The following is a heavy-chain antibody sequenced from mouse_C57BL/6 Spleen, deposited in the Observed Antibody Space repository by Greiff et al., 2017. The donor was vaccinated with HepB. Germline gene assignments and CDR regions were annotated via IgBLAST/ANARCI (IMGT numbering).Heavy chain of an antibody. D-gene: IGHD1-1*01. Sequence: QVQLQQPGAELVMPGASVKLSCKASGYTFTSYWMHWVKQRPGQGLEWIGEIDPSDSYTNYNQKFKGKSTLTVDKSSSTAYMQLSSLTSEDSAVYYCARFVISRGFDYWGKGTTLTVSS. CDR1: GYTFTSYW. J-gene: IGHJ2*01. CDR2: IDPSDSYT. V-gene: IGHV1-69*01. CDR3: ARFVISRGFDY.